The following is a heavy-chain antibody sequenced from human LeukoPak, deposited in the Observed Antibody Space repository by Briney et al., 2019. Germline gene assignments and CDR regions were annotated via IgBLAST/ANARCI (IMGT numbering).Heavy chain of an antibody. CDR3: ARIYDNSGYYDY. CDR1: GFTFSTYW. V-gene: IGHV3-7*04. CDR2: INQGGSEK. J-gene: IGHJ4*02. Sequence: GGSLRLSCAASGFTFSTYWMSWVRQAPGKGLKRVANINQGGSEKYYVDSVKGRFTISRDNAKNSLYLQMNSLRAEDTAVYYCARIYDNSGYYDYWGQGTLVTVSS. D-gene: IGHD3-22*01.